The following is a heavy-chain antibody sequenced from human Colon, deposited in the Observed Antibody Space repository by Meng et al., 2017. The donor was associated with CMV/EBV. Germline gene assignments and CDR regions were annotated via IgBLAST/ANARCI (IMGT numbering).Heavy chain of an antibody. J-gene: IGHJ5*01. CDR3: AHSRGHCTSTSCYRWFDS. V-gene: IGHV2-5*01. Sequence: LTTSGVGVGSIRQPPGKALEWLALIYSSNEKRYNPSLEYRLTITRDTSKNQVTLTMTDMYPVDTATYYCAHSRGHCTSTSCYRWFDSWGQGALVTVSS. CDR1: LTTSGVG. CDR2: IYSSNEK. D-gene: IGHD2-2*01.